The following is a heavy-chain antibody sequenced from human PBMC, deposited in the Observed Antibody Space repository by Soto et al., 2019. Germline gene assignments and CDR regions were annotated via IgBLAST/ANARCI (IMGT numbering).Heavy chain of an antibody. CDR2: ISIDAVTK. CDR3: ARDPVAGSPDWFDP. Sequence: QAHLVESGGGVVQPGMSLRLSCTISGLTLNSDAIHWVRQAPGRGLEWVAVISIDAVTKFSSDSLKGSFTISRDNSKNMVVLQMNNLRPEDTAIYDCARDPVAGSPDWFDPWGQGTLVTVSS. CDR1: GLTLNSDA. V-gene: IGHV3-30-3*01. D-gene: IGHD6-19*01. J-gene: IGHJ5*02.